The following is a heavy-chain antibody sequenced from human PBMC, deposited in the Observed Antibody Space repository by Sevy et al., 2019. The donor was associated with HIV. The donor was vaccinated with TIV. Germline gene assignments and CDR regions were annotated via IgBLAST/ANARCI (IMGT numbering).Heavy chain of an antibody. CDR1: GLTLTTTD. Sequence: GGSLRLSCAASGLTLTTTDMSWVRQAPGKGLEWVAGVTSDGTTYYADSVRDRFTVSRDNSKNTLYLQLNSLRADDTAVFYCAGGDTTMITDLDYWGQGTLVTVSS. V-gene: IGHV3-53*01. CDR2: VTSDGTT. D-gene: IGHD3-16*01. J-gene: IGHJ4*02. CDR3: AGGDTTMITDLDY.